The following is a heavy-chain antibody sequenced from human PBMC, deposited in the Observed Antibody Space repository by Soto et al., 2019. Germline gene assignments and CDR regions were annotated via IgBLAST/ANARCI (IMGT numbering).Heavy chain of an antibody. CDR2: ISASGGNI. V-gene: IGHV3-23*01. CDR3: AKVAGGLGYFDL. Sequence: GGSLRLSCVASGFIFSDYAMTWVRQAPGKGLQWVATISASGGNIEYADSLKGRFAISRDNSKNSVYLQLSGLTADDTAVHYCAKVAGGLGYFDLWGRGTLVTVSS. D-gene: IGHD3-16*01. J-gene: IGHJ2*01. CDR1: GFIFSDYA.